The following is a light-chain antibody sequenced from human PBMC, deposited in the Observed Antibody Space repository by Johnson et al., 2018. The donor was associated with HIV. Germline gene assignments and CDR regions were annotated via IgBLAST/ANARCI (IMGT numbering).Light chain of an antibody. Sequence: QSVLTQPPSVSAAPGQKVTISCSGSNSNIGNNYVSWYQQLPGTAPKLLIYDNNKRPSGIPDRFSGSKSGTSATLGITGLQTGDKANYYCGTWDSSLSGVFGTGTKVTVL. J-gene: IGLJ1*01. CDR1: NSNIGNNY. CDR2: DNN. CDR3: GTWDSSLSGV. V-gene: IGLV1-51*01.